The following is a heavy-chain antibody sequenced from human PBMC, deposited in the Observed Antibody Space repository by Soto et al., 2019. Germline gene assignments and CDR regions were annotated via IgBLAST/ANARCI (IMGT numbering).Heavy chain of an antibody. D-gene: IGHD2-21*02. CDR3: AVYRVVVTAFSYFQH. V-gene: IGHV4-61*01. CDR1: GGSVSSGSYY. J-gene: IGHJ1*01. Sequence: KPSETLSLTCTVSGGSVSSGSYYWSWIRQPPGKGLEWIGYIYYSGSTNYNPSLKSRVTISVDTSKNQFSLKLSSVTAADTAVYYCAVYRVVVTAFSYFQHWGQGTLVTVSS. CDR2: IYYSGST.